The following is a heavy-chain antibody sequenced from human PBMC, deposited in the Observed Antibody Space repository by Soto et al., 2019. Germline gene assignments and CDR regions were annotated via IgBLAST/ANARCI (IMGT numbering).Heavy chain of an antibody. Sequence: QVQLVESGGGVVQPGRSLRLSCAASGFTFSSYGMHWVRQAPGKGLVWVAVIWYDGSNKYYADSVKGRFTISRDNSKNTLYLQMNSLRAEDTAVYYCARVPTDGSYSRYFDYWGQGTLVTVSS. J-gene: IGHJ4*02. CDR3: ARVPTDGSYSRYFDY. D-gene: IGHD1-26*01. V-gene: IGHV3-33*01. CDR1: GFTFSSYG. CDR2: IWYDGSNK.